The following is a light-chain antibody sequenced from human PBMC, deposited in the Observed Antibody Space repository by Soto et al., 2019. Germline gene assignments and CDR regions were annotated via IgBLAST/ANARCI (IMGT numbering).Light chain of an antibody. CDR2: GAS. CDR1: QAVGYN. J-gene: IGKJ2*01. CDR3: QKSYT. V-gene: IGKV3-15*01. Sequence: EVVMTQSPATLYVSPGERVTLSCRASQAVGYNLAWYQHKPGQAPRLLIYGASTRVTGIPTRFSGSGSGTEFTLTISSLQSEDFASYYCQKSYTFGQGTKV.